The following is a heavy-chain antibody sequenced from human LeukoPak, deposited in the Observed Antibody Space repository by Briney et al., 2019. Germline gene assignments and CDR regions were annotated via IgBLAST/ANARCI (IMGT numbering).Heavy chain of an antibody. CDR1: GYTFTGYY. D-gene: IGHD2-2*01. CDR3: ARDGGVVVPAAMGSLYGMDV. CDR2: INPNSGGT. Sequence: ASVKVSCKASGYTFTGYYMHWVRQAPGQGLEWMGWINPNSGGTNYAQKFQGWVTTTRDTSISTAYMELSRLRSDDTAVYYCARDGGVVVPAAMGSLYGMDVWGKGTTVTVSS. J-gene: IGHJ6*04. V-gene: IGHV1-2*04.